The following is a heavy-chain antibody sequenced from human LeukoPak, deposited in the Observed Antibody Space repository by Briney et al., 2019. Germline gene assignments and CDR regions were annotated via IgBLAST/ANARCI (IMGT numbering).Heavy chain of an antibody. D-gene: IGHD7-27*01. Sequence: GRSLRLSCAASGFTFSIYGMHWVRQAPGKGLEWVAVIWYDGSNKYYAVSVKGRCTISRDNSKSTVSLQMDTLRTEDTALYYCARENWDFDFWGQGTLVTVSS. V-gene: IGHV3-33*01. CDR3: ARENWDFDF. CDR2: IWYDGSNK. CDR1: GFTFSIYG. J-gene: IGHJ4*02.